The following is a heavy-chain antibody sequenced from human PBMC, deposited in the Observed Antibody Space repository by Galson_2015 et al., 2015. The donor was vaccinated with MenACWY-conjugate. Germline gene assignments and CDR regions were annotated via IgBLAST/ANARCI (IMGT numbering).Heavy chain of an antibody. J-gene: IGHJ4*02. V-gene: IGHV3-7*05. Sequence: CAGSGFTFGTNWMYWVRQAPGKGLEWVANIKEDGSVKYYVDSVKGRFTISRDNSRNSLYLQMNSLSVEDTAVYYCAREYYGWGGFWPWGQGTLVIISS. CDR2: IKEDGSVK. CDR1: GFTFGTNW. D-gene: IGHD3-16*01. CDR3: AREYYGWGGFWP.